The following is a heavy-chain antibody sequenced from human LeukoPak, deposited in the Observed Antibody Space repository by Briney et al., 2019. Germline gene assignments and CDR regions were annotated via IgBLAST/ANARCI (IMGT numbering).Heavy chain of an antibody. CDR3: ARVSGGSADY. J-gene: IGHJ4*02. V-gene: IGHV1-46*01. CDR2: INPSGGST. D-gene: IGHD3-10*01. CDR1: GYTFTSYD. Sequence: ASVKVSCKASGYTFTSYDINWVRQAPGQGLEWMGIINPSGGSTSYAQKFQGRVTMTRDTSTSTVYMELSSLRSEDTAVYYCARVSGGSADYWGQGTLVTVSS.